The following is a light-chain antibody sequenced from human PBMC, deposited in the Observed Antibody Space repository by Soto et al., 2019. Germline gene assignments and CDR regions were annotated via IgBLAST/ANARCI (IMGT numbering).Light chain of an antibody. J-gene: IGKJ4*01. Sequence: EIVLTQSPGTLSLSPGERVALSCGASQSVSSSYLAWYQQKPGQAPRLLIYDASYRATGIPARFSGSGSGTDFTLTIISREPDEFAVDYCQQRSNWPLTLGGGTKVDIK. CDR3: QQRSNWPLT. CDR2: DAS. CDR1: QSVSSSY. V-gene: IGKV3-11*01.